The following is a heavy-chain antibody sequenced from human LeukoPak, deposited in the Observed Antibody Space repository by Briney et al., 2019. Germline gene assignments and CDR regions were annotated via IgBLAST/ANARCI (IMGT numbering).Heavy chain of an antibody. CDR1: VYTLTELS. J-gene: IGHJ4*02. V-gene: IGHV1-24*01. D-gene: IGHD3-22*01. CDR2: FDPEDGET. Sequence: ASVKVSCKVSVYTLTELSMHWVRQAPGKGLEWMGGFDPEDGETIYAQKFQGRVTMTEDTSTDTAYMELSSLRSEDTAVYYCARVQYYYDTSANYFVALDYWGQGTLVTVSS. CDR3: ARVQYYYDTSANYFVALDY.